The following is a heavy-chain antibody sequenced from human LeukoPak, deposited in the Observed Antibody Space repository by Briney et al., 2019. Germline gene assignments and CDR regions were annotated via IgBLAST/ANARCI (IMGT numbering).Heavy chain of an antibody. CDR3: ASSGRQWLVRGMIDY. Sequence: SETLSLTCTVSGGSISSSSYYWGWIRQPPGKGLEWIGSIYYSGSTYYNPSLKSRVTISVDTSKNQFSLKLSSVTAADTAVYYCASSGRQWLVRGMIDYWGQGTLVTVSS. J-gene: IGHJ4*02. CDR1: GGSISSSSYY. CDR2: IYYSGST. D-gene: IGHD6-19*01. V-gene: IGHV4-39*01.